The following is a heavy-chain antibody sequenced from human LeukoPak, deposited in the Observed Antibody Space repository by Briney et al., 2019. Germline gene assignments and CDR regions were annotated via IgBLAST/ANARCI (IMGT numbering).Heavy chain of an antibody. D-gene: IGHD2-2*01. CDR1: GGTFSSYA. Sequence: SVKVSCKASGGTFSSYAISWVRQAPGQGLEWMGRIIPIFGIANYAQKFQGRVTITTDESTSTAYMELSSLRSEDTAVYYCARDRAHIVVVPAAIDGSPDAFDIWGQGTMVTVSS. J-gene: IGHJ3*02. V-gene: IGHV1-69*05. CDR2: IIPIFGIA. CDR3: ARDRAHIVVVPAAIDGSPDAFDI.